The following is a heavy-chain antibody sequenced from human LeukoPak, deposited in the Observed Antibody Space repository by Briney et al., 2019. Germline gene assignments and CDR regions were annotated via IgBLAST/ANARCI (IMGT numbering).Heavy chain of an antibody. Sequence: SQTLSLTCTVSGGSLSSGDYYWSWIRQPPGKGLEWIGYIYYSGSTYYNPSLKRRVTISVDTSKNQFSLKLRSVTAADTAVYYCASSYSGSYFFDYWGQGTLVTVSS. CDR2: IYYSGST. J-gene: IGHJ4*02. V-gene: IGHV4-30-4*08. CDR1: GGSLSSGDYY. CDR3: ASSYSGSYFFDY. D-gene: IGHD1-26*01.